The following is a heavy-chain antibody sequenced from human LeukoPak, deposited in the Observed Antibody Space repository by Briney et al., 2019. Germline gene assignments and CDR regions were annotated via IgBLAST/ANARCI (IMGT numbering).Heavy chain of an antibody. CDR1: GFTFSDYG. V-gene: IGHV3-30*02. Sequence: PGGSLRLSCAASGFTFSDYGMHWVRQAPCKGLEWVAFIRYDGSHKYYVDSVKGRFIISRDSSKNTLYLHMNSLRAEGTAVYYCAKDAHLDYYGSGSWDYYMDVWGKGTTVTISS. D-gene: IGHD3-10*01. CDR2: IRYDGSHK. J-gene: IGHJ6*03. CDR3: AKDAHLDYYGSGSWDYYMDV.